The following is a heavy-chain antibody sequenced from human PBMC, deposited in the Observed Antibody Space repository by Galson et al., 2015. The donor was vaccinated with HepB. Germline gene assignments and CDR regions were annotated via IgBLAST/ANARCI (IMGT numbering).Heavy chain of an antibody. V-gene: IGHV1-2*06. J-gene: IGHJ4*02. D-gene: IGHD3-22*01. CDR3: ARYYYDSSGYYYVNY. CDR1: GYTFTGYY. Sequence: SVKVSCKASGYTFTGYYMHWVRQAPGQGLEWMGRINPNSGGTNYAQKFQGRVTVTRDTSISTAYMELSRLRSDDTAVYYCARYYYDSSGYYYVNYWGQGTLVTVSS. CDR2: INPNSGGT.